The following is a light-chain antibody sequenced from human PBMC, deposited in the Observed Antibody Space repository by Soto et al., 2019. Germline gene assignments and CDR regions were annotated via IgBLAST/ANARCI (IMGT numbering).Light chain of an antibody. CDR3: QQYGSS. CDR2: GAS. V-gene: IGKV3-20*01. CDR1: QSVSSSY. J-gene: IGKJ5*01. Sequence: VLTQSPGTLSLSPGERATLSCRASQSVSSSYLAWYQQKPGQAPRLLIYGASSRATGIPDRFSGSGSGTDFTLTISRLEPEDFAVYYCQQYGSSFGQGTRLEIK.